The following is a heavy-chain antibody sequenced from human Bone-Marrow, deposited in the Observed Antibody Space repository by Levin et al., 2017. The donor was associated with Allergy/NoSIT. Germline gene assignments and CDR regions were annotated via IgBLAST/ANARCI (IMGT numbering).Heavy chain of an antibody. CDR1: GFTFSNYW. CDR3: ARSLRLYSSGWHGHSYYCGLDV. D-gene: IGHD6-19*01. J-gene: IGHJ6*02. CDR2: IHSDGSNI. Sequence: LPGGSLRLSCAASGFTFSNYWMYWVRQAPGKGLVWVSRIHSDGSNITYADSVKGRFTISRDNAESTLYLQMNSLRGDDTAVYYCARSLRLYSSGWHGHSYYCGLDVWGQGTTVIVSS. V-gene: IGHV3-74*03.